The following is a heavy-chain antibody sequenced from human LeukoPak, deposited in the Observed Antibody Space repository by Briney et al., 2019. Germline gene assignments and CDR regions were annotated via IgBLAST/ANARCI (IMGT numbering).Heavy chain of an antibody. J-gene: IGHJ2*01. D-gene: IGHD2-2*01. Sequence: GGSLRLSCAASGFTFSSYWMGWVRQAPGKGLEWVANIKQDGSEKYYVDSVKCRFTISRDNADNSLYLHMNSLRAEDTALYYCARHPNTNFDLWGRGTLVTVSS. V-gene: IGHV3-7*01. CDR2: IKQDGSEK. CDR1: GFTFSSYW. CDR3: ARHPNTNFDL.